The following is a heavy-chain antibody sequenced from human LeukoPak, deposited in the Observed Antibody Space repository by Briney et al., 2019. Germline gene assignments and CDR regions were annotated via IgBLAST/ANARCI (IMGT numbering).Heavy chain of an antibody. CDR1: GFTVSSNY. CDR2: IYSGGST. V-gene: IGHV3-53*01. J-gene: IGHJ4*02. CDR3: ATGLPWGY. D-gene: IGHD3-16*01. Sequence: GGSHTLFCAASGFTVSSNYMSWVRQAPGKGLEWVSVIYSGGSTYYADSVKGRFTISRDNSKNTLYLQMNSMRAEDTAVYYCATGLPWGYWAQETLVTVSS.